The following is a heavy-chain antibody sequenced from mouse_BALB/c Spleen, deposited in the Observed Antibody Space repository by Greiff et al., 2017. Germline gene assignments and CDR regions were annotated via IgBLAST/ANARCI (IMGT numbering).Heavy chain of an antibody. CDR3: ARLYDYDVGDYFDY. D-gene: IGHD2-4*01. J-gene: IGHJ2*01. Sequence: EVHLVESGGDLVKPGGSLKLSCAASGFTFSSYGMSWVRQTPDKRLEWVATISSGGSYTYYPDSVKGRFTISRDNAKNTLYLQMSSLKSEDTAMYYCARLYDYDVGDYFDYWGQGTTLTVSS. CDR2: ISSGGSYT. CDR1: GFTFSSYG. V-gene: IGHV5-6*01.